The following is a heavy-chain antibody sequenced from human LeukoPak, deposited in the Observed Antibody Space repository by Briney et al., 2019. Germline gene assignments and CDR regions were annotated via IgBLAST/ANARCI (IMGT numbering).Heavy chain of an antibody. CDR3: AKDRGQIYYNYYMDV. J-gene: IGHJ6*03. Sequence: GGSLRLSCAASGFTFSTYAMSWVRQAPGKGLEWVSTLGGGGVDTYYADSVKGRFTISRDNSKNTLYLQMNSLRAKTRPYYCAKDRGQIYYNYYMDVWGKGTTVTVSS. CDR1: GFTFSTYA. D-gene: IGHD3-10*01. CDR2: LGGGGVDT. V-gene: IGHV3-23*01.